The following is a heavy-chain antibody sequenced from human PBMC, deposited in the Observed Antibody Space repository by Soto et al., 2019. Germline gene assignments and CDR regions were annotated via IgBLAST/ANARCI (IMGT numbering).Heavy chain of an antibody. J-gene: IGHJ5*02. CDR3: ARDRARTLPGAVAVNNWFDH. CDR2: IIPIFGTA. V-gene: IGHV1-69*13. Sequence: GASVKVSCKASGGTFSSYAISWVRQAPGQGLEWMGGIIPIFGTANYAQKFQGRVTITADESTSTAYMELSSLRSDDTAVYYCARDRARTLPGAVAVNNWFDHRGQGTLVTVS. D-gene: IGHD6-19*01. CDR1: GGTFSSYA.